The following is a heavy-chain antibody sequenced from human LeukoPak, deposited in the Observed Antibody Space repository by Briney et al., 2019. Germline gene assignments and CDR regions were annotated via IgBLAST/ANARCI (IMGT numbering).Heavy chain of an antibody. D-gene: IGHD4-17*01. CDR3: ARDPGDYGDYAYWYFDL. V-gene: IGHV4-39*07. J-gene: IGHJ2*01. CDR1: GGSIGSSSYY. CDR2: IYYSGST. Sequence: PSETLSLTCTVSGGSIGSSSYYWGWIRQPPGKGLEWIGSIYYSGSTYYNPSLKSRVTISVDTSKNQFSLKLSSVTAADTAVYYCARDPGDYGDYAYWYFDLWGRGTLVTVSS.